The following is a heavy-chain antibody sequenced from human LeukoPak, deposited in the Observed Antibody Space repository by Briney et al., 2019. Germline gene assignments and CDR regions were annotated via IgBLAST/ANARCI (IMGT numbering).Heavy chain of an antibody. Sequence: GGSLRLSCAATGFTVSSNYMSWVRQAPGKGLEWVSVIYSGGSTYYADSVKGRFTISRDNSKNTLYLQMNSLRAEDTAVYYCARFPLNLIVGAPQKAFDIWGQGTMVTVSS. CDR2: IYSGGST. CDR3: ARFPLNLIVGAPQKAFDI. D-gene: IGHD1-26*01. V-gene: IGHV3-53*01. CDR1: GFTVSSNY. J-gene: IGHJ3*02.